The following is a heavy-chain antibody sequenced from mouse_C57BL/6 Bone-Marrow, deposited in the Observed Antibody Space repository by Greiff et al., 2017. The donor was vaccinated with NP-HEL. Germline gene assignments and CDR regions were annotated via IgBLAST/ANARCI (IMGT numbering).Heavy chain of an antibody. CDR3: ARYFYGSSYGAMDY. V-gene: IGHV7-3*01. Sequence: EVKLQESGGGLVQPGGSLSLSCAASGFTFTDYYMSWVRQPPGKALEWLGFIRNKANGYTTEYSASVKGRFTISRDNSQSILYLQMNALRAEDSATYYCARYFYGSSYGAMDYWGQGTSVTVSS. D-gene: IGHD1-1*01. CDR1: GFTFTDYY. J-gene: IGHJ4*01. CDR2: IRNKANGYTT.